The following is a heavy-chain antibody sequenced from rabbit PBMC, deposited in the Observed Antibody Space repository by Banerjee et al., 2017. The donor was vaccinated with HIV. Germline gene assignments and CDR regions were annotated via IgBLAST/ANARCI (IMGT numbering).Heavy chain of an antibody. D-gene: IGHD7-1*01. J-gene: IGHJ4*01. CDR2: IYTSSSST. CDR3: ARGGYADYPGYGYVFGL. CDR1: GSDFSSNA. Sequence: QEQLVESGGGLVQPEGSLTLTCKASGSDFSSNAMCWVRQAPGKGLELIACIYTSSSSTWYASWVNGRFTISRSTSLNTVTLQMTSLTAADTATYFCARGGYADYPGYGYVFGLWGPGTLVTVS. V-gene: IGHV1S47*01.